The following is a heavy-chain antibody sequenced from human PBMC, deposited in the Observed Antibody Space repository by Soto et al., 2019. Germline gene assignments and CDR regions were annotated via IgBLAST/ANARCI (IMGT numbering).Heavy chain of an antibody. J-gene: IGHJ1*01. D-gene: IGHD2-21*02. CDR2: IIPIFGTA. CDR3: ARSVAHCGGDCYWFQH. Sequence: SVKVSCKASGGTFSSYAISWVRQAPGQGLEWMGGIIPIFGTANYAQKFQGRVTITADESTSTAYMELSSLRSEDTAVYYCARSVAHCGGDCYWFQHWGQGTLVTVPQ. V-gene: IGHV1-69*13. CDR1: GGTFSSYA.